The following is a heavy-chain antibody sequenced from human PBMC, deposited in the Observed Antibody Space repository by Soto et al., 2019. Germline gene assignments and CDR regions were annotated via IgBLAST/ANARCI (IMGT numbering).Heavy chain of an antibody. Sequence: PSETLSLTCAVSGGSFSGYYWTWIRQSPARGLEWVGEVNYSGVTNYNPSLFNRVTISLDTSKSQFSLKLSSVTAADTAVYYCARVRFGIVGATYMSGFDPWGQGTLVTVSS. V-gene: IGHV4-34*01. CDR1: GGSFSGYY. D-gene: IGHD1-26*01. CDR3: ARVRFGIVGATYMSGFDP. J-gene: IGHJ5*02. CDR2: VNYSGVT.